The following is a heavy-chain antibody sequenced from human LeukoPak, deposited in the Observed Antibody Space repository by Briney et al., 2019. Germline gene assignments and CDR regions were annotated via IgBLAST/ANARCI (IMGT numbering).Heavy chain of an antibody. CDR3: ARDRPGSLNAFDI. J-gene: IGHJ3*02. CDR1: GYTFTGYY. CDR2: INPNSGGT. Sequence: ASVKVSRKASGYTFTGYYMHWVRQAPGQWLEWMGWINPNSGGTNYAQTFQGRVTMTRDTSISTAYMDLSRLRSDDTAIYYCARDRPGSLNAFDIWGQGTLVTVSS. V-gene: IGHV1-2*02.